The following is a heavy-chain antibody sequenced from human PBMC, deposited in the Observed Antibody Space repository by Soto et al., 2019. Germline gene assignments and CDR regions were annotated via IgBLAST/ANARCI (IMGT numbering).Heavy chain of an antibody. J-gene: IGHJ6*02. CDR1: GYTFTSYD. CDR2: INAGNGNT. CDR3: ASNYLYYYGSGNTNYYGMDV. V-gene: IGHV1-3*01. Sequence: GASVKVSCKASGYTFTSYDMHWVRQAPGQRLEWMGWINAGNGNTKYSQKFQGRVTITRDTSASTAYMELSSLRSEDTAVYYCASNYLYYYGSGNTNYYGMDVWGQGTTVTVSS. D-gene: IGHD3-10*01.